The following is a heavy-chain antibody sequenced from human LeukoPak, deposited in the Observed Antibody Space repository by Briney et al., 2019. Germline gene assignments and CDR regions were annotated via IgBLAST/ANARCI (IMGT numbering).Heavy chain of an antibody. D-gene: IGHD6-13*01. CDR1: GFTFTGYT. Sequence: GGSLRLSCAASGFTFTGYTMHWVRQAPGKGLEWVAVISSDGSSMYYADSVKGRFTISRDNSKNTLYLQMNSLRTEDTAVYYRARDRGRIAAAGNYLSSGYWGQGTLVTVSS. V-gene: IGHV3-30-3*01. J-gene: IGHJ4*02. CDR2: ISSDGSSM. CDR3: ARDRGRIAAAGNYLSSGY.